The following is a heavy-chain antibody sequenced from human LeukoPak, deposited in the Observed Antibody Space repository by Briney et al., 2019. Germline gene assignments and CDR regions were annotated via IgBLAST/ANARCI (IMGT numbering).Heavy chain of an antibody. CDR3: ARDGQNNWNGRWFDP. J-gene: IGHJ5*02. CDR1: GFTFSSYS. CDR2: ISGAGTYI. Sequence: GGSLRLSCAASGFTFSSYSIHWVRQAPGKGLEWVSSISGAGTYIYYADSVKGRFTISRDNAKYSLYLQMSSLRAEDTAVYYCARDGQNNWNGRWFDPWGQGTLVTVSS. D-gene: IGHD1-1*01. V-gene: IGHV3-21*04.